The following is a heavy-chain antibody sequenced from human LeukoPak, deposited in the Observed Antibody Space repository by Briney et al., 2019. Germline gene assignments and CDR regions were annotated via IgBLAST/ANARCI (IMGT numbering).Heavy chain of an antibody. J-gene: IGHJ4*02. CDR1: GFTFSSYA. CDR3: LGGAVAGN. D-gene: IGHD6-19*01. Sequence: GGSLRLSCAASGFTFSSYAMHWVRQAPGKGLEWVAVISYDGSNKYYADSVKGRFTISSDNSRNTLYLQMNSLRAEDTAVYYCLGGAVAGNWGQGTLVTVSS. V-gene: IGHV3-30-3*01. CDR2: ISYDGSNK.